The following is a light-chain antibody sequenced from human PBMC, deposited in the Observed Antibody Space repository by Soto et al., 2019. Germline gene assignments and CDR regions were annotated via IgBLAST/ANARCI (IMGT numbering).Light chain of an antibody. CDR3: QQYGSSPVA. CDR2: GAS. Sequence: ENVLTQSPGTLSLSPGERATVSCRASQSVSSSYLAWYQQKPGQAPRLLIYGASSRATGIPDRFSGSGSGTDFTLTISRLEPEDFAVYYCQQYGSSPVAFGQGTKVDIK. V-gene: IGKV3-20*01. CDR1: QSVSSSY. J-gene: IGKJ1*01.